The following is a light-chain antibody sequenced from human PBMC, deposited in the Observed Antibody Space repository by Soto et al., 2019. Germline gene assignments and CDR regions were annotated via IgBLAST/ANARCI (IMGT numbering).Light chain of an antibody. CDR1: SSDVGGYNY. V-gene: IGLV2-14*01. CDR2: DVS. Sequence: QSVLTQPASVSGSPGQSITISCTGTSSDVGGYNYVSWYQQHPGKAPKLMIYDVSNRPSGVSNRFSGSKSGNTASLTISGLLAEDEADYYCSSYTSSSTQVFGTGTKSPS. J-gene: IGLJ1*01. CDR3: SSYTSSSTQV.